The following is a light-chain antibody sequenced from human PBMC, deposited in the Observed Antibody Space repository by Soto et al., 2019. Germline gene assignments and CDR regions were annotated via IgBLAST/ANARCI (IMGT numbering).Light chain of an antibody. J-gene: IGKJ2*01. CDR2: GAS. Sequence: EIVLTQSPGTLSLSPGERATLSCRASQSVSSTYLARYQQKPGQAPRLLNYGASSRSTGIPGRFSGSGSGTDFTLTISRLEPEDVAVYYCQRYDSSPFPFGQGTKLEIK. CDR1: QSVSSTY. V-gene: IGKV3-20*01. CDR3: QRYDSSPFP.